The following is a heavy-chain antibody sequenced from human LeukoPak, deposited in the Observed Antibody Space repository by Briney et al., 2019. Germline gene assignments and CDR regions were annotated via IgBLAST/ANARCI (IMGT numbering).Heavy chain of an antibody. D-gene: IGHD3-10*01. J-gene: IGHJ6*02. CDR1: GFTFTSYW. Sequence: GGSLRLSCAASGFTFTSYWIGWVRQMPGKGLEWMGIIYPGDSDTRYSPSFQGQVTISADKSISTAYLQWSSLKASDTAMYYCARLLKGSGSYYNDYYYGMDVWGQGTTVTVSS. V-gene: IGHV5-51*01. CDR3: ARLLKGSGSYYNDYYYGMDV. CDR2: IYPGDSDT.